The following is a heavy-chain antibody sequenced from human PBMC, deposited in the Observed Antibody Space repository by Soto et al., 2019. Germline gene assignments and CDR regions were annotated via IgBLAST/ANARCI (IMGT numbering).Heavy chain of an antibody. CDR2: IYYSGST. J-gene: IGHJ4*02. CDR1: GGSINNHY. CDR3: AYSGRHYYFDY. Sequence: SETLSLTCTVSGGSINNHYWSWIRQHPGKGLEWIGYIYYSGSTNYNPSLKSRVTISVDTSKNQFSLKLSSVTAADTAVYYCAYSGRHYYFDYWGQGTLVTVSS. D-gene: IGHD1-26*01. V-gene: IGHV4-59*06.